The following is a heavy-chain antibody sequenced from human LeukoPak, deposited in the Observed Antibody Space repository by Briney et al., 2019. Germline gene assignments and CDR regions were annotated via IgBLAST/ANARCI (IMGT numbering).Heavy chain of an antibody. CDR1: GFTFSSYA. J-gene: IGHJ3*02. Sequence: PGGSLRLSCAASGFTFSSYAMHWVRQAPGKGLEWVAVISYDGSNKYYADSVKGRFTISRDNSKNTLYLQMNSLRAEDTAVYYCARDPGLWITFGGLTVDAFDIWGQGTMVTVSS. CDR2: ISYDGSNK. CDR3: ARDPGLWITFGGLTVDAFDI. D-gene: IGHD3-16*02. V-gene: IGHV3-30*14.